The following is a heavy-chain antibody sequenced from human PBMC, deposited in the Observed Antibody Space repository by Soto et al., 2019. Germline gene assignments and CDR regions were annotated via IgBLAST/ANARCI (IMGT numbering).Heavy chain of an antibody. CDR3: ARESRALYGSGSYSPRRSAAFDI. J-gene: IGHJ3*02. D-gene: IGHD3-10*01. CDR1: GFTFSSYA. Sequence: GGSLRLSCAASGFTFSSYAMHWVRQAPGKGLEWVAVISYDGSNKYYADSVKGRFTISRDNSKNTLYLQMNSLRAEDTAVYYCARESRALYGSGSYSPRRSAAFDIWGQGTMVTVSS. V-gene: IGHV3-30-3*01. CDR2: ISYDGSNK.